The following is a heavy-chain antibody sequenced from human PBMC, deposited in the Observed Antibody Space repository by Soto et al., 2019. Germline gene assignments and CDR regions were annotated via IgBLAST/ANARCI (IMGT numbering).Heavy chain of an antibody. Sequence: SETLSLTCAVSASSISSAYFWGWIRQPPGKGLEWIATIFHTGGTYYNPSLKSRVTISVDTSDNQFSLRLNSVTAADTALYFCARTWLAGGTPADAFDIWGQGTMVTVSS. CDR2: IFHTGGT. CDR3: ARTWLAGGTPADAFDI. J-gene: IGHJ3*02. V-gene: IGHV4-38-2*01. D-gene: IGHD2-15*01. CDR1: ASSISSAYF.